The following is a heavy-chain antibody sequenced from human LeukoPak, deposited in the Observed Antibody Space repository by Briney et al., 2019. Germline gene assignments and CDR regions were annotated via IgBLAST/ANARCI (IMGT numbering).Heavy chain of an antibody. Sequence: TSSETLSLTCAVYGGSFSGYYWSWIRQPPGKGLEWIGEINHSGSTNYNPSLKSRVTISVDTPKNQFSLKLSSVTAADTAVYYCARVGYSRAFDIWGQGTMVTVSS. V-gene: IGHV4-34*01. CDR3: ARVGYSRAFDI. CDR1: GGSFSGYY. J-gene: IGHJ3*02. CDR2: INHSGST. D-gene: IGHD2-15*01.